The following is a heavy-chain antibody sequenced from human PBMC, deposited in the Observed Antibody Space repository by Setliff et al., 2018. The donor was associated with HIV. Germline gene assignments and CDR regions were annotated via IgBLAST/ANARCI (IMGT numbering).Heavy chain of an antibody. CDR3: ARDKDEDYGSTSFDY. CDR2: IGYTSDSYT. Sequence: GGSLRLSCAASGFTFSDYYMSWIRQTPGKGLECISYIGYTSDSYTNYADSVKGRFAISRDNAKNSLYLQLNSLRPEDTAVYYCARDKDEDYGSTSFDYWGQGILVTVSS. D-gene: IGHD4-17*01. J-gene: IGHJ4*02. CDR1: GFTFSDYY. V-gene: IGHV3-11*05.